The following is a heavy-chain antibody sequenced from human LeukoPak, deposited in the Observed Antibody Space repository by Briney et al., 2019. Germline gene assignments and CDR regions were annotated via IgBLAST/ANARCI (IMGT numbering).Heavy chain of an antibody. CDR2: TYITGHT. V-gene: IGHV4-61*02. Sequence: SQTLSLTCTVSGGSINSGSNYYSWIRQSAGKGLEWIGRTYITGHTYYNPSLNSRVTISIDTSKNLFSLKVTSVTAADTAVYYCARGGSTTQGWFDPWGQGTLVTVSS. D-gene: IGHD1-1*01. J-gene: IGHJ5*02. CDR3: ARGGSTTQGWFDP. CDR1: GGSINSGSNY.